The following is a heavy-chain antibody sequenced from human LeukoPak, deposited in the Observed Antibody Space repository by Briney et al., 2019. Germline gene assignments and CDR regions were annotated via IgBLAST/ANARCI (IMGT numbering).Heavy chain of an antibody. V-gene: IGHV4-30-4*01. CDR3: ARRTTVTIPFGY. CDR1: GDSFTSGDYY. Sequence: SQTLSLTCTVSGDSFTSGDYYWSWLRQPPGKGLEWIGYIYYSGSTYYNPSLESRVIMSVDTSKNQFSLKLSSVTAADTAVYYCARRTTVTIPFGYWGQGTLVTVSS. CDR2: IYYSGST. J-gene: IGHJ4*02. D-gene: IGHD4-11*01.